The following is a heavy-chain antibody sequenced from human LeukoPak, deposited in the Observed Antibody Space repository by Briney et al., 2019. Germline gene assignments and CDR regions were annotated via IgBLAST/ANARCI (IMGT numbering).Heavy chain of an antibody. CDR1: GYTFTSYG. V-gene: IGHV1-18*01. D-gene: IGHD6-13*01. CDR3: ARSGVQTANSWYIY. J-gene: IGHJ4*02. CDR2: ISAYNGNT. Sequence: ASVKVSCKASGYTFTSYGISWVRQAPGQGLEWLGWISAYNGNTNHAERLQDRVTMTTDTSTSTAYMELRSLSSDDTAVYYCARSGVQTANSWYIYWGQGTLVTVSS.